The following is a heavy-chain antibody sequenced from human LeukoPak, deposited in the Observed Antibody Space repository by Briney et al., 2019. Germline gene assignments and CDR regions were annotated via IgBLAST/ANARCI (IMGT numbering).Heavy chain of an antibody. V-gene: IGHV3-30*03. CDR3: ARDGQDAFDI. CDR1: GFTFTSYS. CDR2: MSHDGNNE. J-gene: IGHJ3*02. Sequence: GGSLRLSCAASGFTFTSYSMNWVRQAPGKGLEWVAFMSHDGNNEYYADAVKGRFTISRDNSKNTLYLQMNSLRAEDTAVYHCARDGQDAFDIWGQGTMVTVSS.